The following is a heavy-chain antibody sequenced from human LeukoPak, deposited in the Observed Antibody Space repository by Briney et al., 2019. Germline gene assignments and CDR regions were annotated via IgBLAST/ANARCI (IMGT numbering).Heavy chain of an antibody. Sequence: PGGSLRLSCAASGLTFRRHWMSWVRHAPGTGLEWVANIKPDGREKYYVDSVRGRFTISRDNSRSSLYLQMNNLGVEDTALYYCASRPPTCYAYLGVFDYWGQGTLVTVSS. J-gene: IGHJ4*02. CDR1: GLTFRRHW. V-gene: IGHV3-7*01. CDR2: IKPDGREK. D-gene: IGHD2/OR15-2a*01. CDR3: ASRPPTCYAYLGVFDY.